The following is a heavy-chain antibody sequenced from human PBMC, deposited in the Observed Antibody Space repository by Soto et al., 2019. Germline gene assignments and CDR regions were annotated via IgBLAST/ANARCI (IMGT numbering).Heavy chain of an antibody. CDR1: GGSVSSGDYY. J-gene: IGHJ5*02. V-gene: IGHV4-30-4*01. D-gene: IGHD3-22*01. CDR2: IYYSGST. CDR3: VRGYYDSRGNWFDP. Sequence: PSETLSLTCTVSGGSVSSGDYYWNWIRQSPGKGLEWIGNIYYSGSTYYNPSLKRRVIISADTSKNHFSLRLASVTAADTAVYYSVRGYYDSRGNWFDPWGHGTQVTVSS.